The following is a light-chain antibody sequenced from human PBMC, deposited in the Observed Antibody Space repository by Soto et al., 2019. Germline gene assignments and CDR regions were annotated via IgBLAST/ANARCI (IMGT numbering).Light chain of an antibody. CDR1: SSDVGGYNF. J-gene: IGLJ1*01. Sequence: QSALTQPASVSGSPGQSITISCTGSSSDVGGYNFVSWYQQHPGKAPKLMIYEVSNRPSGVSNRFSGSKSGSTASLTISGLQAEDEADYYCSSYAGSNNFVFGTGTKLTVL. CDR3: SSYAGSNNFV. V-gene: IGLV2-14*01. CDR2: EVS.